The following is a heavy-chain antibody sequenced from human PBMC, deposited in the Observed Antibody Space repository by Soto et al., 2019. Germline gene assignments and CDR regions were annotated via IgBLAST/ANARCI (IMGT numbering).Heavy chain of an antibody. CDR2: IIPILGIA. CDR1: GGTFSSYT. D-gene: IGHD1-1*01. CDR3: ARDVTRGVQLINYFDY. V-gene: IGHV1-69*08. Sequence: QVQLVQSGAEVKKPGSSVKVSCKASGGTFSSYTISWVRQAPGQGLEWMGRIIPILGIANYAQKFQGRVTSTADKSTSTAYMELSSLRSEDTAVYYCARDVTRGVQLINYFDYWGQGTLVTVSS. J-gene: IGHJ4*02.